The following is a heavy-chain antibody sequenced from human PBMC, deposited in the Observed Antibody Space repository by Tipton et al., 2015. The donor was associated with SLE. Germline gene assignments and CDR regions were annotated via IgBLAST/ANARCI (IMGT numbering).Heavy chain of an antibody. Sequence: SLRLSCTASGFTLNNYAMNWVRQAPGKGLEWVSGISGSGDSTYSGDSVKGRFTISRDNSKDTLYLEMHTLRVEDTAVYYCAKDSDRTSIPFASDYWGQGTLVSVSS. CDR1: GFTLNNYA. D-gene: IGHD1-7*01. CDR3: AKDSDRTSIPFASDY. J-gene: IGHJ4*02. CDR2: ISGSGDST. V-gene: IGHV3-23*01.